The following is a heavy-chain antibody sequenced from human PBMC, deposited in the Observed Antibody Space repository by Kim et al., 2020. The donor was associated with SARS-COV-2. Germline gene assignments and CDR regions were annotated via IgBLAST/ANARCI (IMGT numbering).Heavy chain of an antibody. Sequence: GGSLRLSCAASGFTFSSYAMHWVRQAPGKGLEWVAVISYDGSNKYYADSVKGRFTISRDNSKNTLYLQMNSLRAEDTAVYYCARGRLLVWGQGTTVTVSS. D-gene: IGHD2-15*01. CDR1: GFTFSSYA. CDR3: ARGRLLV. CDR2: ISYDGSNK. J-gene: IGHJ6*02. V-gene: IGHV3-30*04.